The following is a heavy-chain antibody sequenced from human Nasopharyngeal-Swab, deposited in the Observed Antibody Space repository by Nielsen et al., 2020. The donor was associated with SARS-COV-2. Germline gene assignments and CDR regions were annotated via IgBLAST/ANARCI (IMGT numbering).Heavy chain of an antibody. J-gene: IGHJ6*03. D-gene: IGHD5-12*01. CDR1: GFTFSSYG. CDR2: ISYDGSNK. V-gene: IGHV3-30*18. CDR3: AKDGRVDIVATGYYYYYYMDV. Sequence: GESLKISCAASGFTFSSYGMHWVRQAPGKGLEWVAVISYDGSNKYYADSVKGRFTISRDNSKNTLYLQMNSLRAEDTAVYYCAKDGRVDIVATGYYYYYYMDVWGKGTTVT.